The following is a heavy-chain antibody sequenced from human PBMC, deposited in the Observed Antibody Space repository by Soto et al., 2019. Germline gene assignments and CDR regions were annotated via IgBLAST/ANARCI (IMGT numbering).Heavy chain of an antibody. D-gene: IGHD2-2*02. Sequence: GASVKVSWKGSGYTLTELSMHWVRQAPGKGLEWMGGFDPEDGETIYAQKFQGRVTMTEDTSTDTAYMELSSLRSEDTAVYYCATTRYCSSTSCYTVNWFDPWGQGTLVTVSS. CDR1: GYTLTELS. CDR3: ATTRYCSSTSCYTVNWFDP. J-gene: IGHJ5*02. CDR2: FDPEDGET. V-gene: IGHV1-24*01.